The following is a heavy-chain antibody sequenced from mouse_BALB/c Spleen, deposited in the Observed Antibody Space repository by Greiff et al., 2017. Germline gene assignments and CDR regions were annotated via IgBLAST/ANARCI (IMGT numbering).Heavy chain of an antibody. CDR1: GYSITSGYY. J-gene: IGHJ4*01. Sequence: EVQLQESGPGLVKPSQSLSLTCSVTGYSITSGYYWNWIRQVPGNKLEWMGYISYDGSNNYNPSLKNRISITRDTSKNQFFLKLNSVTTEDTATYYCARDYSYAMDYWGQGTSVTVSS. V-gene: IGHV3-6*02. CDR2: ISYDGSN. CDR3: ARDYSYAMDY.